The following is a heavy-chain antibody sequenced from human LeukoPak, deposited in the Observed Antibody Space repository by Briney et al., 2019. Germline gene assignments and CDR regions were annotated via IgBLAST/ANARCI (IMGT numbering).Heavy chain of an antibody. CDR3: AKDVSNTGYYYYGMDV. J-gene: IGHJ6*02. CDR2: ISWNSGTI. D-gene: IGHD5/OR15-5a*01. Sequence: GGSLRLSCATSGFSFHNYAMTWVRQAPGKGLEWVSGISWNSGTIGYADSVKGRFTISRDNAKNSLYLHVNSLSTEDTALYYCAKDVSNTGYYYYGMDVWGQGTTVTVSS. V-gene: IGHV3-9*01. CDR1: GFSFHNYA.